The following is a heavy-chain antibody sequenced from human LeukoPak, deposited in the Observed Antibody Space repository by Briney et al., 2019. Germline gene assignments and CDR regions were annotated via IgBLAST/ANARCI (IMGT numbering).Heavy chain of an antibody. J-gene: IGHJ4*02. CDR2: INHSGST. V-gene: IGHV4-34*01. CDR3: ARGRPIYVWGSYRPVHYFDY. Sequence: SETLSLTCTVSGGSISHYYWSWIRQPPGKGLEWIGEINHSGSTNYNPSLKSRVTISVDTSKNQFSLKLSSVTAADTAVYYCARGRPIYVWGSYRPVHYFDYWGQGTLVTVSS. D-gene: IGHD3-16*02. CDR1: GGSISHYY.